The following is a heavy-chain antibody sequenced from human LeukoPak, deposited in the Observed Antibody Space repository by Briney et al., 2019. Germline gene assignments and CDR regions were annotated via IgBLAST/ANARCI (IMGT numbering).Heavy chain of an antibody. Sequence: SETLSLTCTVSGGSISSYYWSWIRQPAGKGLEWIGRIYTSGSTNYNPSLKSRVTMSVDTSKNQFSLKLSSVTAADTAVYYCARDNSGWELPYYFDYWGQGTLVTVSS. CDR2: IYTSGST. D-gene: IGHD1-26*01. V-gene: IGHV4-4*07. J-gene: IGHJ4*02. CDR3: ARDNSGWELPYYFDY. CDR1: GGSISSYY.